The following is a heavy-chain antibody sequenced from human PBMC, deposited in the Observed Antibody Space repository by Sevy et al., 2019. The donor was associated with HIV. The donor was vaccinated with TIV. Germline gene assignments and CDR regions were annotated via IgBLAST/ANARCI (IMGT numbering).Heavy chain of an antibody. J-gene: IGHJ4*02. CDR1: GYTFSNYW. CDR2: IYPDDSVT. V-gene: IGHV5-51*01. Sequence: GESLKISCKGSGYTFSNYWIGWVRQMPGKGLEWMGVIYPDDSVTRYSPSFQGQVTMSADKSTSTAYLKWSSLKTSDTAIYYCARYPIVVVPAAEYYFDYWGQGTLVTVSS. CDR3: ARYPIVVVPAAEYYFDY. D-gene: IGHD2-2*01.